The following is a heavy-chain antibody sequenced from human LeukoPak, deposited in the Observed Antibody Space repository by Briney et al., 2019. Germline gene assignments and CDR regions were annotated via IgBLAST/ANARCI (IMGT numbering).Heavy chain of an antibody. Sequence: ASVKVSCTASGYTFTGYYMHWVRQAPGQGLEWMGWINPNSGGTNYAQKFQGRATMTRDTSISTSYMELSRLRADATAVYYCARVGVRGVVAPLGYWGKGTLVTVS. CDR2: INPNSGGT. V-gene: IGHV1-2*02. D-gene: IGHD2-15*01. CDR3: ARVGVRGVVAPLGY. J-gene: IGHJ4*02. CDR1: GYTFTGYY.